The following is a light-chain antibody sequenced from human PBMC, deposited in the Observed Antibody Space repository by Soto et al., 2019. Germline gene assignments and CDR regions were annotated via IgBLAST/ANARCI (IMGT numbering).Light chain of an antibody. CDR1: QSISNY. CDR2: AAS. Sequence: DLQMTQSPPSLSASEGDRVTVSCRASQSISNYLNWYQQKPGKAPKLLISAASNLQSGVPSRFSGSGSGTDFTLTISSLQPEDFATYYCQQTYSTLMFTFGPGTKVGIK. CDR3: QQTYSTLMFT. V-gene: IGKV1-39*01. J-gene: IGKJ3*01.